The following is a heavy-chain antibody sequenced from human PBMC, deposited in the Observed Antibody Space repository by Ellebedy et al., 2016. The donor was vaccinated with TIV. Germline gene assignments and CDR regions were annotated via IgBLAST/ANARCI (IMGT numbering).Heavy chain of an antibody. J-gene: IGHJ5*01. CDR1: GYALSGYY. CDR3: ATTTSGVAGWLDS. D-gene: IGHD2-8*01. V-gene: IGHV1-18*01. CDR2: VSAYDGHT. Sequence: ASVTVSCXGSGYALSGYYITWVRQAPGQGLECMGYVSAYDGHTNYAQKVQGRITLTTDPSTSTAYMELRSLRSDDPAVYYCATTTSGVAGWLDSWGQGTPVTVSS.